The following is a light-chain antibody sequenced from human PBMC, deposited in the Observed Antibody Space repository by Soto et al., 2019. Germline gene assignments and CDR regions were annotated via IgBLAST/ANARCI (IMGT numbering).Light chain of an antibody. CDR3: QQYGSSPPRT. CDR1: QSVSNDF. Sequence: EIVLTQSPGILSLSPGEXATLSCRASQSVSNDFLAWYQQKPGQAPRLLIYGASTRATDVPDRFSGGGSGADFTLTISRLEPEDFAVYYCQQYGSSPPRTFGQGTKVDIK. CDR2: GAS. V-gene: IGKV3-20*01. J-gene: IGKJ1*01.